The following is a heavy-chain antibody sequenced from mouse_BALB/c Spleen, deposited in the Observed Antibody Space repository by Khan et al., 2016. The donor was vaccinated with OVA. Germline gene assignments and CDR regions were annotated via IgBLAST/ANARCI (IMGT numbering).Heavy chain of an antibody. CDR2: ISYSGVT. CDR1: GYSITSGYA. CDR3: ARGNDYGYYFDY. J-gene: IGHJ2*01. Sequence: EVQLQESGPGLVKPSQSLSLTCTVTGYSITSGYAWNWIRQFPGNKLEWMGYISYSGVTSYNPSLKSRISITRDTSKNQFFLQLNSVTTEDTATYCCARGNDYGYYFDYWGQGTTLTVSS. D-gene: IGHD1-1*01. V-gene: IGHV3-2*02.